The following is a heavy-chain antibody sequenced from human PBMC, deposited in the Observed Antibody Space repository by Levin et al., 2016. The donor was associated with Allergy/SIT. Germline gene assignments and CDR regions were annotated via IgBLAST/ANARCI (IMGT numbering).Heavy chain of an antibody. J-gene: IGHJ4*02. CDR2: ISWNSGSI. Sequence: SLKISCAASGFTFDDYAMHWVRQAPGKGLEWVSGISWNSGSIGYADSVKGRFTISRDNAKNSLYLQMNSLRAEDTALYYCAKDIRAVTGSAFDYWGQGTLVTVSS. V-gene: IGHV3-9*01. CDR3: AKDIRAVTGSAFDY. CDR1: GFTFDDYA. D-gene: IGHD3-10*01.